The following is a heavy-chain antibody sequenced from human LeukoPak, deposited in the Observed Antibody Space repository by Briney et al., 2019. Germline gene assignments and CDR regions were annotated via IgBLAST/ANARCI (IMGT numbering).Heavy chain of an antibody. J-gene: IGHJ5*02. Sequence: GGSLRLSCAASGFTFSSYAMNWVRQAPGKGLEWVSSISSSSSYIYYADSVKGRFTISRDNAKNSLYLQMNSLRAEDTAVYYCARDPDTAMPHNWFDPWGQGTLVTVSS. CDR1: GFTFSSYA. D-gene: IGHD5-18*01. V-gene: IGHV3-21*01. CDR2: ISSSSSYI. CDR3: ARDPDTAMPHNWFDP.